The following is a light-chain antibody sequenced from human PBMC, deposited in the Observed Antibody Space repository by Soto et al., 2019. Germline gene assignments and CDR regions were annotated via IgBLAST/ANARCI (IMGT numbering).Light chain of an antibody. V-gene: IGLV2-23*02. CDR1: SSDVGSYNL. J-gene: IGLJ1*01. CDR3: CSYAVSSPYV. Sequence: QSGLTQPASVSGSPVQSITISCTGTSSDVGSYNLVSWYQQHPGKAPKLMIYEVSKRPSGVSNRFSGSKSGNTASLTISGLQAEDEADYYCCSYAVSSPYVFGTGTRSPS. CDR2: EVS.